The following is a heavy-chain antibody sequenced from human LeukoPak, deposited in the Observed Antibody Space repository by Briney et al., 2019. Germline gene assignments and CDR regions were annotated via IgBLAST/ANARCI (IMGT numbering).Heavy chain of an antibody. V-gene: IGHV4-59*01. Sequence: SETLSLTCTVSGGSISSYYWSWIRQPPGKGLEWIGYIYYSGSTNYNPSLKSRVTISVDTSKNQFSLRLSSVTAADTAVYYCARSGFYYDSSGYYRGFDYWGQGTLVTVSS. CDR2: IYYSGST. CDR3: ARSGFYYDSSGYYRGFDY. J-gene: IGHJ4*02. D-gene: IGHD3-22*01. CDR1: GGSISSYY.